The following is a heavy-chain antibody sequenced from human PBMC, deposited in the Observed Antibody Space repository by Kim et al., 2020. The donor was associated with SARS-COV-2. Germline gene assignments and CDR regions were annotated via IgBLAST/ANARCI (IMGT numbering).Heavy chain of an antibody. CDR3: ARDPYYDILTGYSYGMDV. CDR1: GFTFSSYA. Sequence: GGSLRLSCAASGFTFSSYAMHWVRQAPGKGLEWVAVISYDGSNKYYADSVKGRFTISRDNSKNTLYLQMNSLRAEDTAVYYCARDPYYDILTGYSYGMDVWGQGTTVTVSS. V-gene: IGHV3-30*04. D-gene: IGHD3-9*01. J-gene: IGHJ6*02. CDR2: ISYDGSNK.